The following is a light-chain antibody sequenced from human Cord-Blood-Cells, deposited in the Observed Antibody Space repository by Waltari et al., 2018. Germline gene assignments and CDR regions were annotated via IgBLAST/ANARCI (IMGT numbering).Light chain of an antibody. CDR1: QSISSW. J-gene: IGKJ1*01. Sequence: DIQMTQSPSTLSASVGDRVTITCRASQSISSWLAWYQQKPGKAPKLLIYKASSLESGVPSRFSGSGSWTEFTLTISRLQPDDFATYYCQQYNSYWTFGQGTKVEIK. V-gene: IGKV1-5*03. CDR3: QQYNSYWT. CDR2: KAS.